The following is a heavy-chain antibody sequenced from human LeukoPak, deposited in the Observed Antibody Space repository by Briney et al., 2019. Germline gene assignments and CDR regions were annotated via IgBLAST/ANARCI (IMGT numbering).Heavy chain of an antibody. D-gene: IGHD3-22*01. CDR1: GYTFTSYY. V-gene: IGHV1-46*03. CDR2: INPSGGST. J-gene: IGHJ3*02. Sequence: ASVEVSCKASGYTFTSYYMHWVRQAPGQGLEWMGIINPSGGSTSYAQKFQGRVTMTRDTSTSTVYMELSSLRSEDTAVYYCARVYYDSSGYYPKHAFDIWGQGTMVTVSS. CDR3: ARVYYDSSGYYPKHAFDI.